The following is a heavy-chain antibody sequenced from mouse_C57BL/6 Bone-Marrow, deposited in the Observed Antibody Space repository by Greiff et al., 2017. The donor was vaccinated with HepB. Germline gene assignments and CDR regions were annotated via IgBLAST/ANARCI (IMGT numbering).Heavy chain of an antibody. Sequence: EVQVVESGGGLVKPGGSLKLSCAASGFTFSSYAMSWVRQTPEKRLEWVATISDGGSYTYYPDNVKGRFTISRDNAKNNLYLQMSHLKSEDTAMYYCARVDYWGQGTAVTVSS. CDR3: ARVDY. J-gene: IGHJ4*01. V-gene: IGHV5-4*01. CDR1: GFTFSSYA. CDR2: ISDGGSYT.